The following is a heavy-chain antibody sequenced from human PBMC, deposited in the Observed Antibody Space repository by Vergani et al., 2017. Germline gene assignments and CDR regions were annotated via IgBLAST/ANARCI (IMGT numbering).Heavy chain of an antibody. CDR3: AKDGRENSDYGYFDY. CDR1: GFSFGSYG. CDR2: ISNDGGNK. D-gene: IGHD4-17*01. J-gene: IGHJ4*02. V-gene: IGHV3-30*18. Sequence: QVQLVESGGNVVQSGTSLRLSCAASGFSFGSYGMHWVRQSPGKGLEWVAVISNDGGNKYYADSVKGRFTIYKDTSKKTLSLQMRSLRADDTAVYYCAKDGRENSDYGYFDYWGQGTLVTVSS.